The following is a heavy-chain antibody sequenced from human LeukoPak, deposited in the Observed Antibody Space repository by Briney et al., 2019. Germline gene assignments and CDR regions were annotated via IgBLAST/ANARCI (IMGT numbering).Heavy chain of an antibody. J-gene: IGHJ4*02. Sequence: GGSLRLSCAASGFTFSSYEMNWVRQAPGKGLEWVSYISSSGSTIYYADSVKGRFTISRDNAKNSLYLQMNSLRAEDTAVYYCAKGQMGSGSYLRFDYWGQGSLVTVSS. CDR2: ISSSGSTI. V-gene: IGHV3-48*03. CDR3: AKGQMGSGSYLRFDY. D-gene: IGHD3-10*01. CDR1: GFTFSSYE.